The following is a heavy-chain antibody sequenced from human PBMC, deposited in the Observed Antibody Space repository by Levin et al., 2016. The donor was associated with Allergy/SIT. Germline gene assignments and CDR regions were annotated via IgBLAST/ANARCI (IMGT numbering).Heavy chain of an antibody. CDR1: GGTFSSYA. V-gene: IGHV1-69*13. Sequence: SVKVSCKASGGTFSSYAISWVRQAPGQGLEWMGGIIPIFGTANYAQKFQGRVTITADESTSTAYMELSSLRSEDTAVYYCAREMQAISAFDIWGQGTMVTVSS. CDR3: AREMQAISAFDI. J-gene: IGHJ3*02. D-gene: IGHD5-18*01. CDR2: IIPIFGTA.